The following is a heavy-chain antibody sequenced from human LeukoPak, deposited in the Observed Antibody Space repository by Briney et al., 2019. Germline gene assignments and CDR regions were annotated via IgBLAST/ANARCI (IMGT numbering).Heavy chain of an antibody. CDR2: IYTNGNT. V-gene: IGHV4-61*02. D-gene: IGHD3-10*01. J-gene: IGHJ3*02. CDR1: GGSISSGSYY. Sequence: SQTLSLTCTVSGGSISSGSYYWSWIRQPAGKGLEWIGRIYTNGNTDYNPSLKSRVTISVDTSKNQFSLKLSSVTAADTAVYYCATWFGEFDAFDIWGQGTMVTVSS. CDR3: ATWFGEFDAFDI.